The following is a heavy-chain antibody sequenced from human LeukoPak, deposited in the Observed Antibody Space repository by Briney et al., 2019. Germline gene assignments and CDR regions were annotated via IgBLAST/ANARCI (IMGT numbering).Heavy chain of an antibody. V-gene: IGHV3-7*01. CDR2: IKQDGSEK. CDR1: GFTFSSRDW. D-gene: IGHD5-24*01. CDR3: TMSFDY. Sequence: GGSLRLSCVASGFTFSSRDWMTWVRQAPGKGLEWVANIKQDGSEKNYVDSVKGRFTISRDNAKNSVDLQMNSLRAEDTAVYYCTMSFDYWGQGTLVTVSS. J-gene: IGHJ4*02.